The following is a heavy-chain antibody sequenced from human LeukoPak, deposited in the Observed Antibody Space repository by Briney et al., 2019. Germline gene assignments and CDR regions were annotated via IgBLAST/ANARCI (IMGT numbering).Heavy chain of an antibody. J-gene: IGHJ4*02. CDR2: ITGSGGNT. D-gene: IGHD4-17*01. Sequence: PGGSLRLSCAASGFTFNNYAMSWVRQAPGNGLEWVSGITGSGGNTYYADSVKGRFTISRDNSKNTLYLQMSSLRVEDTAIYYCAKDRPTVTTVNFFDHWGQGTLVTV. V-gene: IGHV3-23*01. CDR1: GFTFNNYA. CDR3: AKDRPTVTTVNFFDH.